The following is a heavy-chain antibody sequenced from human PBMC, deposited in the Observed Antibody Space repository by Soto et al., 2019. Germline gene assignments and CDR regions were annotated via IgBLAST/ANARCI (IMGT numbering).Heavy chain of an antibody. Sequence: PSLTCAVSGGSISSGGYSWSWIRQPPGKGLEWIGYIYHSGSTYYNPSLKSRVTISVDRSKNQSSLKLSSVTAADTAVYYFAREAGGNSRSGWFVPWGQGALVTFSS. J-gene: IGHJ5*02. V-gene: IGHV4-30-2*01. CDR3: AREAGGNSRSGWFVP. CDR2: IYHSGST. D-gene: IGHD2-21*02. CDR1: GGSISSGGYS.